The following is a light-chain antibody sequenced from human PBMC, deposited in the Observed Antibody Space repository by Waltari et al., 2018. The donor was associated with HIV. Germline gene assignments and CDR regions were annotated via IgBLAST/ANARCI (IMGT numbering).Light chain of an antibody. Sequence: QSVLTQPPSASGTPGPRVTISCSGSSSNIGTRPVNWYQQLAGSAPKLLIYRSDLRPSGVPDRFSGSKSATSASLAISGLQSEDEATYYCASWDDSLNGVIFGGGTELTVL. CDR1: SSNIGTRP. CDR2: RSD. V-gene: IGLV1-44*01. J-gene: IGLJ2*01. CDR3: ASWDDSLNGVI.